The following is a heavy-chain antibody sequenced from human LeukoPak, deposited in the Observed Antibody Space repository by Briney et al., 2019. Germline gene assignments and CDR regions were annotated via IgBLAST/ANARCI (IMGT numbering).Heavy chain of an antibody. CDR3: ARGQRSVVVPAAMFIAKKYWFDP. Sequence: GASVKVSCKASGYTFTSYDINWVRQATGQGLEWMGWMNPNSGNTGYAQKFQGRVTMTRNTSISTAYMELSSLRSEDTAVYYCARGQRSVVVPAAMFIAKKYWFDPWGQGTLVTVSS. CDR2: MNPNSGNT. D-gene: IGHD2-2*01. J-gene: IGHJ5*02. V-gene: IGHV1-8*01. CDR1: GYTFTSYD.